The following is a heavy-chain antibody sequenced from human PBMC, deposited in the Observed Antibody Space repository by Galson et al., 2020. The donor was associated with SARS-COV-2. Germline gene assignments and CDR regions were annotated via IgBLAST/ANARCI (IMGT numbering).Heavy chain of an antibody. CDR2: IKSAASNI. Sequence: GGSLRLSCADSGLAFSNYWMHCVRHTPETGLEWVSRIKSAASNITYADSVKGRFTISRDNAKNTLYLQMNSLRSEYTALYYCAGALAIWGQGTLVTVSS. CDR3: AGALAI. CDR1: GLAFSNYW. J-gene: IGHJ4*02. V-gene: IGHV3-74*01.